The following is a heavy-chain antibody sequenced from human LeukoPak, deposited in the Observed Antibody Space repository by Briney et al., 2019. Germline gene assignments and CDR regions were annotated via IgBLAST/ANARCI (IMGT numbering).Heavy chain of an antibody. D-gene: IGHD5-18*01. Sequence: GGSLRLSCAAAGFTFSSYAMNWVRQAPGKGLEWVSVIYSGGTTYYADSVKGRFTISRDNSKNTLHLQMNSLRAEDTAVYYCARDQYSYAHAAHWGQGTLVTVSS. CDR1: GFTFSSYA. CDR2: IYSGGTT. V-gene: IGHV3-66*01. J-gene: IGHJ4*02. CDR3: ARDQYSYAHAAH.